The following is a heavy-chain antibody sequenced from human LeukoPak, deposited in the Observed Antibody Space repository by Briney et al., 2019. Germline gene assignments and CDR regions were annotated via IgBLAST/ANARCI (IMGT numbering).Heavy chain of an antibody. J-gene: IGHJ6*03. V-gene: IGHV1-69*13. D-gene: IGHD4-11*01. Sequence: SVKVSCKASGGTFSSYAISWVRQAPGQGLEWMGGIIPIFGTANYAQKFQGRVTITADESTSTAYMELSSLRSEDTAVYYCAIQTPLTVTAISYYYYCYMDVWGKGTTVTVSS. CDR3: AIQTPLTVTAISYYYYCYMDV. CDR2: IIPIFGTA. CDR1: GGTFSSYA.